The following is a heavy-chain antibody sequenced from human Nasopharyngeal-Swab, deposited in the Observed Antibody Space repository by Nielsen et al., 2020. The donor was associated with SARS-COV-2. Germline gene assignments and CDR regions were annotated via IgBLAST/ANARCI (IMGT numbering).Heavy chain of an antibody. V-gene: IGHV3-23*01. CDR2: IGAAGNT. CDR3: AKYLGSGSYQAFCDY. Sequence: LSLTCAASGFPFSSSAISWVRQAPGMGLEWVSVIGAAGNTIYADSVKGRFTISRDNSKNTVYLQMNSLRAEDTAVYYCAKYLGSGSYQAFCDYWGHGTLVTVSS. J-gene: IGHJ4*01. CDR1: GFPFSSSA. D-gene: IGHD1-26*01.